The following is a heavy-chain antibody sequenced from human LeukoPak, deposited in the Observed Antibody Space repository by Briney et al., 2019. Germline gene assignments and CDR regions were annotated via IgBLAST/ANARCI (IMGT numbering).Heavy chain of an antibody. V-gene: IGHV4-59*12. CDR3: AGAIRITIFGVVIVGNYFDY. D-gene: IGHD3-3*01. J-gene: IGHJ4*02. Sequence: PSETLSLTCTVSGGSISSYYWSWIRQPPGKGLEWIGYIYYSGCTNYNPSLKSRVTISVDTSKNQFSLKLSSVTAADTAVYYCAGAIRITIFGVVIVGNYFDYWGQGTLVTVSS. CDR2: IYYSGCT. CDR1: GGSISSYY.